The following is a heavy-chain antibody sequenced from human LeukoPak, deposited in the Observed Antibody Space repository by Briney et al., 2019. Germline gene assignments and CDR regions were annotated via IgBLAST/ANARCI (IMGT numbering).Heavy chain of an antibody. J-gene: IGHJ2*01. Sequence: KPGGSLRLSCAASGFTFSSYSMNWVRQAPGKGLEWGSSISSSSSYIYYADSVKGRFTISRDNAKNSLYLQMNSLRAEDTAVYYCARLYYSYGYDRYFDLWGRGTLVTVSS. CDR2: ISSSSSYI. D-gene: IGHD5-18*01. V-gene: IGHV3-21*01. CDR3: ARLYYSYGYDRYFDL. CDR1: GFTFSSYS.